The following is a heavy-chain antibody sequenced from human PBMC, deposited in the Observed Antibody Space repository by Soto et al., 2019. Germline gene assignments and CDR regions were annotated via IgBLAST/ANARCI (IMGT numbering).Heavy chain of an antibody. CDR3: GFLAVISAMRSAFDL. CDR1: GGTFSNYA. Sequence: QVQLVQSGAEVKKPGSSVKVSCAASGGTFSNYALNWVRQAPGQGLEWMGGLIPLFGTPIYPQTFQGRVTITADESTSTAYMELTNLRSADTAVYYCGFLAVISAMRSAFDLWGQGTLVTVSS. CDR2: LIPLFGTP. V-gene: IGHV1-69*01. J-gene: IGHJ3*01. D-gene: IGHD6-19*01.